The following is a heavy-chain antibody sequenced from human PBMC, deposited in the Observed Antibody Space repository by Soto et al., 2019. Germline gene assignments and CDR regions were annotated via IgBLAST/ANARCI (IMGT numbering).Heavy chain of an antibody. D-gene: IGHD6-6*01. CDR1: GFTFSDYY. CDR2: ISSSSSYT. Sequence: GGSLRLSCAASGFTFSDYYMSWIRQAPGKGLEWVSYISSSSSYTNYADSVKGRFTISRDNAKNSLYLQMNSLRAEDTAVYYCARILEYSSSWWFDPWGQGTLVTVSS. J-gene: IGHJ5*02. CDR3: ARILEYSSSWWFDP. V-gene: IGHV3-11*06.